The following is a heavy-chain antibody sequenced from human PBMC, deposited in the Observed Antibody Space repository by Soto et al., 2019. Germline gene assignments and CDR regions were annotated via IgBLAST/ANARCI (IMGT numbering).Heavy chain of an antibody. V-gene: IGHV1-18*04. CDR2: ISAYNGNT. CDR3: AREGGYSGYPYYYYYGMDV. Sequence: ASVKVSCKXSGYTFTSYGISWVRQAPGQGLEWMGWISAYNGNTNYAQKLQGRVTMTTDTSTSTAYMELRSLRSDDTAVYYCAREGGYSGYPYYYYYGMDVWGQGTTVTVSS. J-gene: IGHJ6*02. D-gene: IGHD5-12*01. CDR1: GYTFTSYG.